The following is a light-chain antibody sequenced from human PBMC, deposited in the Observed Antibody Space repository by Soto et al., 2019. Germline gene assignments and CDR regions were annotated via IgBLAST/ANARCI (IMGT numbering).Light chain of an antibody. CDR1: QSVTNRY. CDR3: QQYSSLPHT. Sequence: LTQSPGTLSLSPGERATLSCRASQSVTNRYFAWYQQRPGQAPRLLIYGISNRATGIPDRFSGSGSGTDFTLTISRLEPEDFVVYYCQQYSSLPHTFGQGTKVDIK. V-gene: IGKV3-20*01. J-gene: IGKJ2*01. CDR2: GIS.